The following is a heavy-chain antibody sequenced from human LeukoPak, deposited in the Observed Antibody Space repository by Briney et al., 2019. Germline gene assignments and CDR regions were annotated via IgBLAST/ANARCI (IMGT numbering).Heavy chain of an antibody. D-gene: IGHD3-3*01. V-gene: IGHV1-2*02. Sequence: ASVKVSCKASGYTFTGYYIHWVRQAPGQGLEWMGWVNPNSGGTKFAQNFQGRVTMTTESSIRTAYMDLSRLRSDDTAVYYCARANNDFWSGYWLDYWGQGTLVTVYS. CDR3: ARANNDFWSGYWLDY. CDR1: GYTFTGYY. J-gene: IGHJ4*02. CDR2: VNPNSGGT.